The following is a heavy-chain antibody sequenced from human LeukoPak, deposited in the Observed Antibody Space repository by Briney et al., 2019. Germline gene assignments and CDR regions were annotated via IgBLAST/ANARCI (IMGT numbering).Heavy chain of an antibody. CDR2: INPSGGST. V-gene: IGHV1-46*01. CDR3: AGGQYDSSGYYVSNWFDP. D-gene: IGHD3-22*01. J-gene: IGHJ5*02. Sequence: ASVKVSCTASGYTFTSYYMHWVRQAPGQGLEWMGIINPSGGSTSYAQKFQGRVTMTRDMSTSTVYMELSSLRSEDTAVYYCAGGQYDSSGYYVSNWFDPWGQGTLVTVSS. CDR1: GYTFTSYY.